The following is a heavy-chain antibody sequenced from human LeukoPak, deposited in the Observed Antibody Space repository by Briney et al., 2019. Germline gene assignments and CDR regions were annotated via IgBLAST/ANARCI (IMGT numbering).Heavy chain of an antibody. V-gene: IGHV3-48*03. Sequence: GGSLRLSCAASGFTFSSYEMNWVRQAPGKGLEWDSYISSSGSTIYYADSVKGRFTISRDNAKNSLYLQMNSLRAEDTAVYYCARVQWLSRGYYFDYWGQGTLVTVSS. D-gene: IGHD3-22*01. CDR2: ISSSGSTI. J-gene: IGHJ4*02. CDR1: GFTFSSYE. CDR3: ARVQWLSRGYYFDY.